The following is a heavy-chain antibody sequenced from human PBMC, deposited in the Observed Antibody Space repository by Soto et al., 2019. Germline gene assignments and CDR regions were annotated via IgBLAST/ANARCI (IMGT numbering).Heavy chain of an antibody. J-gene: IGHJ5*02. D-gene: IGHD3-10*01. CDR3: ARAQFYSGSGNYHNLMFDP. CDR2: IYESGTI. V-gene: IGHV4-30-2*01. Sequence: PSETLSLPCSVSGCSIGGAGYSWSWIRQPPGGGLDWIGYIYESGTILYNPSLKTRLTISLNWSDKQFSLTLNSVTAADTAVYYCARAQFYSGSGNYHNLMFDPWGQGTQVTVSS. CDR1: GCSIGGAGYS.